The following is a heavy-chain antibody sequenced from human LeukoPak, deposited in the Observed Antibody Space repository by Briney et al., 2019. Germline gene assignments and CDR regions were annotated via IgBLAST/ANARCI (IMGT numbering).Heavy chain of an antibody. J-gene: IGHJ1*01. CDR3: ARMGATASFSQH. Sequence: SETLSLTCAVYGGSFSGYYWSWIRQPPGKGLEWIGEINHSGSTNYNPSLKSRVTISVDTSKNQFSLKLSSVTAADTAVYYCARMGATASFSQHWGQGTLVTVSS. CDR1: GGSFSGYY. V-gene: IGHV4-34*01. D-gene: IGHD1-26*01. CDR2: INHSGST.